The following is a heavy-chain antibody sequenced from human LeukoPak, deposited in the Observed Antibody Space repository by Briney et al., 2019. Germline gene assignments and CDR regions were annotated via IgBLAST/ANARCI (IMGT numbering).Heavy chain of an antibody. CDR1: GYTFTGYY. J-gene: IGHJ4*02. CDR3: ARGTYSSGWLSDY. Sequence: GASVKVSRKASGYTFTGYYMHWVRQAPGQGLEWMGWINPNSGGTNYAQKLQGRVTMTRDTSISTAYMELSRLRSDDTAVYYCARGTYSSGWLSDYWGQGTLVTVSS. D-gene: IGHD6-19*01. CDR2: INPNSGGT. V-gene: IGHV1-2*02.